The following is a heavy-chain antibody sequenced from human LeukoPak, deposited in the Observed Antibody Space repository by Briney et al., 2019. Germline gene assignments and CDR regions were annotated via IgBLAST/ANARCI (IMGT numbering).Heavy chain of an antibody. CDR3: ARASPQLLWFGEAIDY. V-gene: IGHV3-23*01. CDR2: ISGRVGST. D-gene: IGHD3-10*01. Sequence: GGSLRLSCAASGFTFNTYGMSWVRQAPGKGLEWVSAISGRVGSTYYTDSVKGRFTISRDNSKNTLYLQMNSLRAEDTAVYYCARASPQLLWFGEAIDYWGQGTLVTVSS. CDR1: GFTFNTYG. J-gene: IGHJ4*02.